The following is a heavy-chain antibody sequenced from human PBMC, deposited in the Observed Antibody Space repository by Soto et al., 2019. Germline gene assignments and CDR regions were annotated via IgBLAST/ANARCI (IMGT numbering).Heavy chain of an antibody. CDR1: GGSISSYY. CDR3: ARLTPLEVAGRVGIWFDG. V-gene: IGHV4-59*01. Sequence: SETLSLTCTVSGGSISSYYWSWIRQPPGKGLEWIGYIYYSGSTNYNPSLKSRVTISVDTSKNQFSLKLSSVAAADTAVYYCARLTPLEVAGRVGIWFDGWGQGNLVTLSS. CDR2: IYYSGST. J-gene: IGHJ5*02. D-gene: IGHD6-19*01.